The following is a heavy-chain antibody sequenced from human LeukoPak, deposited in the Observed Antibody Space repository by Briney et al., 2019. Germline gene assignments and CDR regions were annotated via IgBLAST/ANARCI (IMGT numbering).Heavy chain of an antibody. CDR1: GGSFSRYY. Sequence: SETLSLTCAVYGGSFSRYYWTWIRQPPGKGLEWIGEINHSGSTNYNPSLRSRATISAYTSKNQFSLKLSSVTAADTAVYYCARLKWEVLRRDCWFDPWGQGTLVSVSS. J-gene: IGHJ5*02. V-gene: IGHV4-34*01. CDR2: INHSGST. CDR3: ARLKWEVLRRDCWFDP. D-gene: IGHD1-26*01.